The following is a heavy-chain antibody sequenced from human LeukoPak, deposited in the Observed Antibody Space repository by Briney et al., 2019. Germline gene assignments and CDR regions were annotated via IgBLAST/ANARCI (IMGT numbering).Heavy chain of an antibody. J-gene: IGHJ6*03. CDR2: ISGSGGST. CDR1: GFTFSSYA. V-gene: IGHV3-23*01. Sequence: GGSLRLSCAASGFTFSSYAMSWVRQAPGKGLEWVSAISGSGGSTYYADSVKGRFTISRDNSKNTLYLQMNSLRAEDTAVYYCAKACSSTSCSYGYYYYYMDVWGKGTTVTVSS. D-gene: IGHD2-2*01. CDR3: AKACSSTSCSYGYYYYYMDV.